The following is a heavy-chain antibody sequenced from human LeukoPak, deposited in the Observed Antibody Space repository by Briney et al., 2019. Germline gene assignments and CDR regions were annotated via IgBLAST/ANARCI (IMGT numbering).Heavy chain of an antibody. D-gene: IGHD3-22*01. CDR2: IYTSGST. Sequence: SQTLSLTCTVSGGSISSGSYYWSWIRQPAGKGLEWIGRIYTSGSTNYNPSLKSRVTISVDTSKNQFSLKLSSVTAADTAVYYCARVYYDSSGYFDYWGQGTLVTVSS. CDR1: GGSISSGSYY. CDR3: ARVYYDSSGYFDY. V-gene: IGHV4-61*02. J-gene: IGHJ4*02.